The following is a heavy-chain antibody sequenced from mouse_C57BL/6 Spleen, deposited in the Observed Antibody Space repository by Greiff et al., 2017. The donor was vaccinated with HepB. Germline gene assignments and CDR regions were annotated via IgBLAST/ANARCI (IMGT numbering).Heavy chain of an antibody. D-gene: IGHD1-1*01. J-gene: IGHJ1*03. CDR3: AMGIYYGSDWYFDV. CDR2: IHPSDSDT. Sequence: QVQLKQPGAELVKPGASVKVSCKASGYTFTSYWMHWVKQRPGQGLEWIGRIHPSDSDTNYNQKFKGKATLTVDKSSSTAYMQLSSLTSEDSAVYYCAMGIYYGSDWYFDVWGTGTTVTVSS. CDR1: GYTFTSYW. V-gene: IGHV1-74*01.